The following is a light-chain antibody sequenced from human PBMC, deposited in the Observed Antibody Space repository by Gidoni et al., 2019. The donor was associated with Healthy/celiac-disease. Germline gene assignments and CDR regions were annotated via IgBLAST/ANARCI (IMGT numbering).Light chain of an antibody. CDR1: QSVSSY. CDR3: QQRSNWIT. J-gene: IGKJ5*01. V-gene: IGKV3-11*01. CDR2: DAS. Sequence: EIVLTQSPATLSLSPGERATLSCRASQSVSSYLAWYQQKHGQAPRLLIYDASNRATGIPARFSGSGSGTDFTLTISSLEPEDFAVYYCQQRSNWITFGQXTRLEIK.